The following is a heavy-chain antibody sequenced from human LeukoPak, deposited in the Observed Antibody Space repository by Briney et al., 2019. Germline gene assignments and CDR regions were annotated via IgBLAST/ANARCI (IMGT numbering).Heavy chain of an antibody. CDR2: INPNSGGT. J-gene: IGHJ4*02. CDR1: GYTFTGYY. V-gene: IGHV1-2*02. Sequence: GASVKVSCKASGYTFTGYYMHWVRQAPGQGLEWMGWINPNSGGTNYAQKFQGRVTMTRDTSISTAYMELSRLRSDDTAVYYCARGVGGNARWRNFDWSKKIPMRDYFDYWGQGTLVTVS. D-gene: IGHD3-9*01. CDR3: ARGVGGNARWRNFDWSKKIPMRDYFDY.